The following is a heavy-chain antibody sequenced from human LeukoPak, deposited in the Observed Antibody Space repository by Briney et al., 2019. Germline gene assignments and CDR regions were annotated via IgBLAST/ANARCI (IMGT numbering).Heavy chain of an antibody. CDR1: GFTFSSYA. CDR2: ISGSGGST. D-gene: IGHD3-9*01. Sequence: QPGGSLRLSCAASGFTFSSYAMSWVRQAPGKGLEWVSAISGSGGSTYYADSVKGRFTISRDNSKNTLYLQMNSLRAEDTAVYYCAKDTHSLRYFDWLLWDWGQGTLVTVSS. CDR3: AKDTHSLRYFDWLLWD. J-gene: IGHJ4*02. V-gene: IGHV3-23*01.